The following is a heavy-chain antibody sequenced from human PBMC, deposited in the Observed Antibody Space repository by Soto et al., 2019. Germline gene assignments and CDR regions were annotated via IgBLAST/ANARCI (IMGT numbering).Heavy chain of an antibody. Sequence: PSETLSLTCTVSGGSISSGGYYWSWIRQHPGKGLEWIGYIYYSGSTYYNPSLKSRVTISVDTSKNQFSPKLSSVTAADTAVYYCARGGVTTTVGYYYGMDVWGQGTTVTVSS. D-gene: IGHD4-4*01. CDR2: IYYSGST. V-gene: IGHV4-31*03. CDR1: GGSISSGGYY. CDR3: ARGGVTTTVGYYYGMDV. J-gene: IGHJ6*02.